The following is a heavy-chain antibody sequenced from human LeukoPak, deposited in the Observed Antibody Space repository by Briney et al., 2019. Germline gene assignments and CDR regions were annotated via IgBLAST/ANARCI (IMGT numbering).Heavy chain of an antibody. V-gene: IGHV4-59*12. CDR3: AREGGGLGIESRSGAFDI. CDR2: IYYSGST. D-gene: IGHD7-27*01. CDR1: GGSISSYY. J-gene: IGHJ3*02. Sequence: KPSETLSLTCTVSGGSISSYYWSWIRQPPGKGLEWIGYIYYSGSTNYNPSLKSRVTISVDTSKNQFSLKLSSVTAADTAVYYCAREGGGLGIESRSGAFDIWGQVTMVTVSS.